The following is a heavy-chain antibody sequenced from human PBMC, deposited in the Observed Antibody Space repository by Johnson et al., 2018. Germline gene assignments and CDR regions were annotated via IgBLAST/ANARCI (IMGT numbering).Heavy chain of an antibody. D-gene: IGHD1-26*01. CDR3: VRDIMGGGATHDAFDI. Sequence: QEQLQESGPGLVKPSEPLSLTCTVSGGSISNYYWSWIRQPPGKGLAWIGNIYYSGSTNYNPSLKSRVTISVATSKNQFSLNLSSVTAADTAVYYCVRDIMGGGATHDAFDIWGQGTMVTVSS. CDR1: GGSISNYY. CDR2: IYYSGST. J-gene: IGHJ3*02. V-gene: IGHV4-59*01.